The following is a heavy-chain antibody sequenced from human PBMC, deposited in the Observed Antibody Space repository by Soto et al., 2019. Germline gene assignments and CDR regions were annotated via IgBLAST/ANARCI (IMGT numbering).Heavy chain of an antibody. Sequence: GGSLRLSCAASGFTVSSNYMSWVRQAPGKGLEWVSVIHSGGSTYYADSVKGRFTISRDNSKNTLYLQMNSLRAEDTAVYYCNTTWELLHYFDNWGQGTLVTVSS. D-gene: IGHD1-26*01. CDR2: IHSGGST. J-gene: IGHJ4*02. CDR1: GFTVSSNY. V-gene: IGHV3-53*01. CDR3: NTTWELLHYFDN.